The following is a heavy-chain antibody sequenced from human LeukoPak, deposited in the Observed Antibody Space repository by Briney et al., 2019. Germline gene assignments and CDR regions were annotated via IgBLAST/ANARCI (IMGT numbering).Heavy chain of an antibody. CDR3: ARHPFATPFDY. Sequence: TSETLSLTCTVSGGSISDNYWSWIRQPPGKGLEWIGYAYYSGHTNYNSSLKSRVTMSLDTSKSQFSLRLSSVTAADTAVYFCARHPFATPFDYWGPGTLVTVSS. J-gene: IGHJ4*02. D-gene: IGHD2-15*01. V-gene: IGHV4-59*08. CDR1: GGSISDNY. CDR2: AYYSGHT.